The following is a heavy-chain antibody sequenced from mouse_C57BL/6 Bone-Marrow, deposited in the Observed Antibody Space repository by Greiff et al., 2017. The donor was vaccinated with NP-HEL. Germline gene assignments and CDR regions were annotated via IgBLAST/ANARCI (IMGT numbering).Heavy chain of an antibody. CDR1: GYTFTGYC. J-gene: IGHJ2*01. CDR2: ILPGSGST. Sequence: QVQLQQSGAELMKPGASVKLSCTATGYTFTGYCIEWVKQRPGHGLEWIGEILPGSGSTKYTAKFKGKATFTADTSSNTAYMQLSSLTTEDSAMYYCASLRDWDVGYYFDDWGQGTTLTVAS. CDR3: ASLRDWDVGYYFDD. D-gene: IGHD4-1*01. V-gene: IGHV1-9*01.